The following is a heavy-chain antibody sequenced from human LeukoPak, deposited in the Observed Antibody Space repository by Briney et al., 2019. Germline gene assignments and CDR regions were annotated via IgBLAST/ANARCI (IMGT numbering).Heavy chain of an antibody. Sequence: GRSLRLSCAASGFTFVDYGMHWVRQAPGKGLEWVSRISWNSGSIGYADSVKGRFTISRDNAKNSLYLQMNSLRPEDTALYYCAKDRVQVGYYYGMDVWGQGTTVTVSS. CDR2: ISWNSGSI. J-gene: IGHJ6*02. V-gene: IGHV3-9*01. D-gene: IGHD2-2*01. CDR1: GFTFVDYG. CDR3: AKDRVQVGYYYGMDV.